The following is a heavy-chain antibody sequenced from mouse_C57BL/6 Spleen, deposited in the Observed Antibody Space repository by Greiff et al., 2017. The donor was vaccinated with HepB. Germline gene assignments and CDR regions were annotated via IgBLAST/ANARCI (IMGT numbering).Heavy chain of an antibody. CDR3: ARDPYYYGSSPYYAMDY. Sequence: EVNVVESGGGLVKPGGSLKLSCAASGFTFSSYAMSWVRQTPEKRLEWVATISDGGSYTYYPDNVKGRFTISRDNAKNNLYLQMSHLKYEDTAMYYCARDPYYYGSSPYYAMDYWGQGTSVTVSS. J-gene: IGHJ4*01. CDR2: ISDGGSYT. D-gene: IGHD1-1*01. CDR1: GFTFSSYA. V-gene: IGHV5-4*01.